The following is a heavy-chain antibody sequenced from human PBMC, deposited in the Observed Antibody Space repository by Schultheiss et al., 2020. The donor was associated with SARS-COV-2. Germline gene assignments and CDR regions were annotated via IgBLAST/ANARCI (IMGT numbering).Heavy chain of an antibody. CDR3: ACYSSSWYNY. D-gene: IGHD6-13*01. CDR2: IFHSGST. CDR1: GGSISSTTYY. V-gene: IGHV4-39*07. Sequence: SETLSLTCTVSGGSISSTTYYWGWIRQPPGKGLEWIGYIFHSGSTYSNPSVKSRVTISVDRSKNQFSLKLSSVTAADTAVYYCACYSSSWYNYWGQGTLVTVSS. J-gene: IGHJ4*02.